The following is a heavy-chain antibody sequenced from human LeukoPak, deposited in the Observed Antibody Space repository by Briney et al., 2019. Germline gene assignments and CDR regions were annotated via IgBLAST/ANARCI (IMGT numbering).Heavy chain of an antibody. V-gene: IGHV1-18*01. CDR2: ISAYNGNT. J-gene: IGHJ4*02. D-gene: IGHD3-10*01. Sequence: ASVKVSCKASGYTFTSYGISWVRQAPGQGLEWMGWISAYNGNTNYAQKLQGRVTMTTDTSTSTAYMERRSLRSDDTAVYYCATGVRGVISRPVNYFDYWGQGTLVTVSS. CDR3: ATGVRGVISRPVNYFDY. CDR1: GYTFTSYG.